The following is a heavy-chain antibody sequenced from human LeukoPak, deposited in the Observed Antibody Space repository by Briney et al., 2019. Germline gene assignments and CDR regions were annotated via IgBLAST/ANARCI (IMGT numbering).Heavy chain of an antibody. V-gene: IGHV3-30*01. D-gene: IGHD2-15*01. Sequence: GGSLRLSCAASGFTFSHYAMHWVRRPPGKGLEWVTFVSAEGDRRYYADSVKGRFTISRDDSKTSLYLQMNSLRVEDTALYYCVRDLTNHYSLDHWGQGALVTVSS. CDR3: VRDLTNHYSLDH. J-gene: IGHJ4*02. CDR1: GFTFSHYA. CDR2: VSAEGDRR.